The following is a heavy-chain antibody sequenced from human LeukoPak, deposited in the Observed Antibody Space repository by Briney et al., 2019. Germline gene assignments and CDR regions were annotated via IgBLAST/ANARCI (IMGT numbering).Heavy chain of an antibody. Sequence: GESLKISCKGSGYSFTSYWIGWVRQMPGKGLEWMGIIYPGHSDTRYSPSFQGQVTITADKSISTAYLQWSSLKASDTAMYYCARQRSFLESGPTDYWGQGTLVTVSS. J-gene: IGHJ4*02. D-gene: IGHD3-3*01. V-gene: IGHV5-51*01. CDR3: ARQRSFLESGPTDY. CDR1: GYSFTSYW. CDR2: IYPGHSDT.